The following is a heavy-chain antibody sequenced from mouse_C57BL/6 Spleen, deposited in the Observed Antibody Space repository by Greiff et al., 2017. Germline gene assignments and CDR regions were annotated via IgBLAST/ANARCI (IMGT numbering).Heavy chain of an antibody. D-gene: IGHD2-4*01. CDR3: AKHLCYDYGGYAMGD. V-gene: IGHV2-9*01. Sequence: VQLQESGPGLVAPSPSLSITCTVSGFSLTSYGVDWVRQPPGKGLEWLGVIWGGGSTNYNSALLSRLSISKDNSKCQVFLKMNSLQTDDTARYYCAKHLCYDYGGYAMGDWGQGTSVTVSS. CDR1: GFSLTSYG. J-gene: IGHJ4*01. CDR2: IWGGGST.